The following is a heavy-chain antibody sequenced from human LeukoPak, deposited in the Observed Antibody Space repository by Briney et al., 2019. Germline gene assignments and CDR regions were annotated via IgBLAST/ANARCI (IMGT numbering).Heavy chain of an antibody. Sequence: GGSLRLSCAASGFTFSNAWMTWVRQAPGKGLEWVGRIYRNADGGTTDYAAPVKGRFTISRDDSRNTLYLQMNSLKTEDTAVYYCTTDSYCSTTTCYASSNYYYGLDAWGQGTSVTVSS. D-gene: IGHD2-2*01. V-gene: IGHV3-15*05. CDR2: IYRNADGGTT. J-gene: IGHJ6*02. CDR1: GFTFSNAW. CDR3: TTDSYCSTTTCYASSNYYYGLDA.